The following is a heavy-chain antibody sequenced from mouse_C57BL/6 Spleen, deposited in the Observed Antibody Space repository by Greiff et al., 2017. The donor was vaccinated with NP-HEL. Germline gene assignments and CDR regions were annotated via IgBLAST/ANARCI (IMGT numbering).Heavy chain of an antibody. CDR3: ARHEVKGYGYDSWFAY. CDR1: GYTFTEYT. Sequence: QVQLQQSGAELVKPGASVKLSCKASGYTFTEYTIHWVKQRSRQGLEWIGWFYPGSGSIKYNEKFKDKATLTADKSSSTVYMELSRLTSEDSAVYFCARHEVKGYGYDSWFAYWGQGTLVTVSA. V-gene: IGHV1-62-2*01. D-gene: IGHD2-2*01. J-gene: IGHJ3*01. CDR2: FYPGSGSI.